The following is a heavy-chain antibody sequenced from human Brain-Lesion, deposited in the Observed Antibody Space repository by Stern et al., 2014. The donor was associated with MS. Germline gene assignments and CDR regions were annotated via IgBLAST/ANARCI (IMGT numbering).Heavy chain of an antibody. CDR2: TYYRSNWYY. CDR3: AKGYNWFDS. CDR1: GDSVSSNSAA. J-gene: IGHJ5*01. Sequence: VQLVESGPGLMKPSQTLALTCAISGDSVSSNSAAWNWIRQSPSSGLEGLGRTYYRSNWYYQYAESVKSRITINADTSTNQFSLQLNSLTPEDTAVYLCAKGYNWFDSWGQGTVVTVS. V-gene: IGHV6-1*01.